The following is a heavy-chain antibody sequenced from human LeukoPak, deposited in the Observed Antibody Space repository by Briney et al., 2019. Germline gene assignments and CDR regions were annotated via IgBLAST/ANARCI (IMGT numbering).Heavy chain of an antibody. CDR3: AREDGDGYNSPEYNWFDP. CDR2: INTGKGST. CDR1: GYTFTGYY. D-gene: IGHD5-24*01. J-gene: IGHJ5*02. Sequence: ASVKVSCKASGYTFTGYYIHWVRQAPGQRLEWMGRINTGKGSTKYSQAFQGRVTITRDTSASTVYMELTSLRSEDMAVYYRAREDGDGYNSPEYNWFDPWGQGTLVTVSS. V-gene: IGHV1-3*03.